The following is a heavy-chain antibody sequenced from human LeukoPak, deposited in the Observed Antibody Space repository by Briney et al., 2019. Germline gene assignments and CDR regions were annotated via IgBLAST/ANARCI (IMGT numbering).Heavy chain of an antibody. V-gene: IGHV4-31*03. CDR3: ARVEMVRGVIGY. Sequence: SETLSLTCTVSGGPISSGGYYWSWIRQHPGKGLEWIGYIYYSGSTYYNPSLKSRVTISVDTSKNQFSLKLSSVTAADTAVYYCARVEMVRGVIGYWGQGTLVTVSS. J-gene: IGHJ4*02. D-gene: IGHD3-10*01. CDR2: IYYSGST. CDR1: GGPISSGGYY.